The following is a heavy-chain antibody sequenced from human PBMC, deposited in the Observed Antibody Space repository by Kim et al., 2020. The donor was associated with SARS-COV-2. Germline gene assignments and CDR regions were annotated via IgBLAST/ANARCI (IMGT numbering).Heavy chain of an antibody. J-gene: IGHJ4*02. CDR3: AVVPNLDFEVIGPPTEAIDY. CDR1: GYTFTGYY. V-gene: IGHV1-2*02. Sequence: ASVKVSCKASGYTFTGYYMHWVRQAPGQGLEWMGWINPNSGGTNYAQKFQGRVTMTRDTSISTAYMELSRLRSDDTAVYYCAVVPNLDFEVIGPPTEAIDYWGQGTLVTVSS. D-gene: IGHD3-16*02. CDR2: INPNSGGT.